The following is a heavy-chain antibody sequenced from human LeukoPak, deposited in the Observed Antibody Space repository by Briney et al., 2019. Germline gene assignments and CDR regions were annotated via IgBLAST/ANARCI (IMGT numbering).Heavy chain of an antibody. V-gene: IGHV1-2*06. CDR3: ARSGFITMSALDAFDI. CDR2: INPNSGGT. CDR1: EYTFTGYY. D-gene: IGHD3-22*01. J-gene: IGHJ3*02. Sequence: ASVKVSCKASEYTFTGYYMHWVRQAPGQGLEWMGRINPNSGGTNYAQKFQGRVTMTRDTSISTAYMELSRLRSDDTAVYYCARSGFITMSALDAFDIWGQGTMVTVSS.